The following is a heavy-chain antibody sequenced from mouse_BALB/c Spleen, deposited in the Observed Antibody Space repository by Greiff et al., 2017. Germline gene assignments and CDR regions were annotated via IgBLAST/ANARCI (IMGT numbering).Heavy chain of an antibody. D-gene: IGHD2-4*01. CDR3: TIMITTGFAY. Sequence: QVQLKQSGAELVRPGASVTLSCKASGYTFTDYEMHWVKQTPVHGLEWIGAIDPETGGTAYNQKFKGKATLTADKSSSTAYMELRSLTSEDSAVYYCTIMITTGFAYWGQGTLVTVSA. CDR1: GYTFTDYE. V-gene: IGHV1-15*01. J-gene: IGHJ3*01. CDR2: IDPETGGT.